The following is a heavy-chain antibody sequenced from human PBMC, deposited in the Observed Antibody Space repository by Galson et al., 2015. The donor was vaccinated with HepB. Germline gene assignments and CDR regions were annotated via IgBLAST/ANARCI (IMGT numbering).Heavy chain of an antibody. D-gene: IGHD3-22*01. CDR2: ISFDGRSV. J-gene: IGHJ4*02. CDR3: AKSFAQWLVLGGFFDM. CDR1: GFPFNEYA. Sequence: SLRLSCASSGFPFNEYALHWVRQAPGKGLEWLAVISFDGRSVYYGDSVKGRFTVSRDNSRSTLSLQMSSLRPDDTAVYYCAKSFAQWLVLGGFFDMWGQGALVSVSS. V-gene: IGHV3-30-3*02.